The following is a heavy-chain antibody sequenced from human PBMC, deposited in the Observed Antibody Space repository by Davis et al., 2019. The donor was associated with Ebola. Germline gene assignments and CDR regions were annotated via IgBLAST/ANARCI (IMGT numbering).Heavy chain of an antibody. V-gene: IGHV3-21*01. D-gene: IGHD3-22*01. CDR1: GFTFSSYG. Sequence: GESLKISCAASGFTFSSYGMHWVRQAPGKGLEWVSSISSSSSYIYYADSVKGRLTISRDKPKNSLYLQMNSLRAEDTAVYYCARWYYDSSGYYIEHDYWGQGTLVTVSS. CDR3: ARWYYDSSGYYIEHDY. CDR2: ISSSSSYI. J-gene: IGHJ4*02.